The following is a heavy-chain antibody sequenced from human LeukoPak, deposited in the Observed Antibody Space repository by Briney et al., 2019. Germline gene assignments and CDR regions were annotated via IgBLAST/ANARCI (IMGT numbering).Heavy chain of an antibody. Sequence: GSLRLSCAASGFTFSSYSMNWVRQAPGKGLEWVSSISSSSSYIYYADSVKGRFTISRDSAKNSLYLQMNSLRAEDTAVYYCARFSHMTTVTTPYWGQGTLVTVSS. D-gene: IGHD4-17*01. CDR2: ISSSSSYI. J-gene: IGHJ4*02. CDR3: ARFSHMTTVTTPY. V-gene: IGHV3-21*01. CDR1: GFTFSSYS.